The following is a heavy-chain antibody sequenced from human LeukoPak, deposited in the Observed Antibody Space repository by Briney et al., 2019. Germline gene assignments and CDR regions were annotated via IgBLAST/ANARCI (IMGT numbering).Heavy chain of an antibody. CDR3: AREGDYGSGTYYAY. J-gene: IGHJ4*02. D-gene: IGHD3-10*01. CDR1: DFSFITYA. CDR2: IAGRGDAT. V-gene: IGHV3-23*01. Sequence: GGSLRLSCAGSDFSFITYAMSWVRQAPGKGLEWVSTIAGRGDATYYADSVKGRFTISRDNSKNTLYLQMNSLRAEDTAVYYCAREGDYGSGTYYAYWGQGTLVTVSS.